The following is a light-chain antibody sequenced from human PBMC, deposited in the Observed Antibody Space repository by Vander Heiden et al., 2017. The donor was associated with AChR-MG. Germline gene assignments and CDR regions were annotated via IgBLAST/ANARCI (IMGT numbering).Light chain of an antibody. Sequence: EIVLTQSPSTLSLSPGERATLSCRASQSVSSSYLAWYQQKPGQAPRLLIYGASSRATGIPDRFSGSGSGTDFTLTISRLEPEDFAVYYCQQDGSSQRTFGQGTKVEIK. CDR2: GAS. J-gene: IGKJ1*01. CDR3: QQDGSSQRT. CDR1: QSVSSSY. V-gene: IGKV3-20*01.